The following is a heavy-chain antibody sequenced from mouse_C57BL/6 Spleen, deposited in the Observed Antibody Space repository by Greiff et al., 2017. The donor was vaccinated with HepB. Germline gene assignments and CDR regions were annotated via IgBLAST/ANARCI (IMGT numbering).Heavy chain of an antibody. CDR1: GFNIKDYY. Sequence: VQLQQSGAELVKPGASVKLSCTASGFNIKDYYMHWVKQRTEQGLEWIGRIDPEDGETKYAPKFQGKATITADTSSNTAYLQLSSLTSEDTAVYYCSTGSSYLAWFAYWGQGTLVTVSA. CDR3: STGSSYLAWFAY. J-gene: IGHJ3*01. D-gene: IGHD1-1*01. CDR2: IDPEDGET. V-gene: IGHV14-2*01.